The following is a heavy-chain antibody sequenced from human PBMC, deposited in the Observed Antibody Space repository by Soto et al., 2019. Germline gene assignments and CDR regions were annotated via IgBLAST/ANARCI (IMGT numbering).Heavy chain of an antibody. CDR1: GFTFSGSA. V-gene: IGHV3-73*01. CDR2: IRSKANSYAT. CDR3: TRRVSGFDDDDGMDV. D-gene: IGHD1-26*01. J-gene: IGHJ6*02. Sequence: HPGGSLRLSCAASGFTFSGSAMHWVRQASGKGLEWVGRIRSKANSYATAYAASVKGRFTISRDDSKNTAYLQMNSLKTEDTAVYYCTRRVSGFDDDDGMDVWGQGTTVTVSS.